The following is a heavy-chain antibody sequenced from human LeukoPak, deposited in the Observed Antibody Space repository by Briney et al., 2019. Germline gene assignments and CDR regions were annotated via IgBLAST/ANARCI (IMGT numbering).Heavy chain of an antibody. CDR3: ARDLGLSTVTSRGGDY. CDR1: GFTFSSYE. Sequence: GGSLRLSCAASGFTFSSYEMNWVRQAPGKGLEWVSYIGSSGSTIYYADSVKGRFTISRDNAKNSLYLQTNSLRAEDTAVYYCARDLGLSTVTSRGGDYWGQGTLVTVSS. J-gene: IGHJ4*02. CDR2: IGSSGSTI. D-gene: IGHD4-17*01. V-gene: IGHV3-48*03.